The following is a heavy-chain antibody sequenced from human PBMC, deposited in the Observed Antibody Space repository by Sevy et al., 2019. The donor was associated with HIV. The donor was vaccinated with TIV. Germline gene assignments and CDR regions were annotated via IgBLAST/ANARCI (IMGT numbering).Heavy chain of an antibody. Sequence: GPLRLSCAASGFSFSSYWMHWVRQAPGKGLEWVANIKQDESEKYYVASVKGRFTISRDNAKNSVYLQMNSLRPEDTAIYYCARGNSGSFDYWGQGTLVTVSS. V-gene: IGHV3-7*04. CDR3: ARGNSGSFDY. CDR2: IKQDESEK. J-gene: IGHJ4*02. D-gene: IGHD3-22*01. CDR1: GFSFSSYW.